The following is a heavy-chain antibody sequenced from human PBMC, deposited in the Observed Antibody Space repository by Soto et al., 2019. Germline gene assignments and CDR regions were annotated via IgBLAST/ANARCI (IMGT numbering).Heavy chain of an antibody. Sequence: QVQLVQSGAEVKKPGSSVKVSCKASGGTFSSYNISWVRQAPGQGLEWMGRIIPILGIANSAQKFQGRVTITADKSTSTAYMELSSLRSEDTAVYYCSRRWGYYDSANFDYWGQVTLVTVSS. CDR2: IIPILGIA. J-gene: IGHJ4*02. CDR3: SRRWGYYDSANFDY. D-gene: IGHD3-22*01. V-gene: IGHV1-69*02. CDR1: GGTFSSYN.